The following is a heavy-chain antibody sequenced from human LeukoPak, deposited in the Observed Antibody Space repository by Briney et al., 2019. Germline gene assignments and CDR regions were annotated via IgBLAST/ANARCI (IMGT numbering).Heavy chain of an antibody. Sequence: PSEALSLTCTVSGGSISSYYWSWIRQPAGKGLEWIGRIYTSGSTNYNPSLKSRVTMSVDTSKNQFSLKLGSVTAADTAVYYCAREAADDFWSGYYPMTKEFDYWGQGTLVTVSS. D-gene: IGHD3-3*01. CDR1: GGSISSYY. CDR3: AREAADDFWSGYYPMTKEFDY. V-gene: IGHV4-4*07. J-gene: IGHJ4*02. CDR2: IYTSGST.